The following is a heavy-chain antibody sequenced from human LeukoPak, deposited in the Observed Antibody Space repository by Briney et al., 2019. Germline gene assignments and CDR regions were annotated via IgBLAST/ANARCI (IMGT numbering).Heavy chain of an antibody. CDR1: RFTFSHAW. Sequence: PGGSLRLSCAASRFTFSHAWMSWVRQAPGEGLEWVGRIKSKSDGGTTEYAAPVKGRFTISRDDSTNTLYLQMNSPKTEDTAVYYCTRHIVVMSSIPRFDYWGQGTLVTVSS. CDR2: IKSKSDGGTT. CDR3: TRHIVVMSSIPRFDY. J-gene: IGHJ4*02. V-gene: IGHV3-15*01. D-gene: IGHD2-21*01.